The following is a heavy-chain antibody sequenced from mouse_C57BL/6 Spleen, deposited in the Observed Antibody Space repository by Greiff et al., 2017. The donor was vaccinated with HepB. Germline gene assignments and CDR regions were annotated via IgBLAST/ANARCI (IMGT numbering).Heavy chain of an antibody. Sequence: EVKLVESGGDIVKPGGSLKLSCAASGFTFSSYGMSWVRQTPDKRLEWVATISSGGSYTYYPDSVKGRFTISRDNAKNTLYLQMSSLKSEDTAMYYCARQGDYYGSRYWYFDVWGTGTTVTVSS. D-gene: IGHD1-1*01. CDR1: GFTFSSYG. J-gene: IGHJ1*03. V-gene: IGHV5-6*02. CDR3: ARQGDYYGSRYWYFDV. CDR2: ISSGGSYT.